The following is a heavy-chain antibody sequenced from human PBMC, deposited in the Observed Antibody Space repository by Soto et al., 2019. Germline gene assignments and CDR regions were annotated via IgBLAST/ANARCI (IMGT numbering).Heavy chain of an antibody. Sequence: SETLSLTCTVSGGSISSGGYYWSWIRQHPGKGLEWIGYIYYSGSTYYNPSLKSRVTISVDTSKNQFSLKLSSVTAADTAVYYCERVVTKLLLGGWFDPWGQGTLVTVYS. CDR3: ERVVTKLLLGGWFDP. CDR2: IYYSGST. V-gene: IGHV4-31*03. CDR1: GGSISSGGYY. J-gene: IGHJ5*02. D-gene: IGHD2-2*01.